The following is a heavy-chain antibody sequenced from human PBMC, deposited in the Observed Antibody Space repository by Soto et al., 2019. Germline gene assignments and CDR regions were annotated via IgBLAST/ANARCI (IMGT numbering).Heavy chain of an antibody. CDR1: GFTFSSYG. CDR3: AKDLELVYYYGMDV. J-gene: IGHJ6*02. V-gene: IGHV3-30*18. Sequence: GGSLRLSCAASGFTFSSYGMHWVRQAPGKGLEWVAVISYDGSNKYYADSVKGRFTISRDNSKNTLYLQMNSLRAEDTAVYYCAKDLELVYYYGMDVWGQGTTVTVSS. D-gene: IGHD6-6*01. CDR2: ISYDGSNK.